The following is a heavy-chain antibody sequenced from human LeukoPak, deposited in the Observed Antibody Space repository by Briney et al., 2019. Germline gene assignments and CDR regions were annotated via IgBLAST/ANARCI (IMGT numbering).Heavy chain of an antibody. CDR2: INPNSGGT. D-gene: IGHD2-2*03. Sequence: ASVKVSCKASGYTFTGYYMHWVRQAPGQGLEWMGRINPNSGGTNYAQKFRGRVTMTRDTSISTAYMELSRLRSDDTAVYYCARIGYCSSTSCYEVSDYWGQGTLVTVSS. V-gene: IGHV1-2*06. CDR1: GYTFTGYY. J-gene: IGHJ4*02. CDR3: ARIGYCSSTSCYEVSDY.